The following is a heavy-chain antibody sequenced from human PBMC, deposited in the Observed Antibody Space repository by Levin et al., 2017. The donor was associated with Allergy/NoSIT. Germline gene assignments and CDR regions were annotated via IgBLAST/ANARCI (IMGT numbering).Heavy chain of an antibody. CDR3: ARRDGYNFDY. J-gene: IGHJ4*02. D-gene: IGHD5-24*01. Sequence: NPSETLSLTCTVSGGSISSYYWSWIRQPPGKGLEWIGYIYYSGSTNYNPSLKSRVTISVDTSKNQFSLKLSSVTAADTAVYYCARRDGYNFDYWGQGTLVTVSS. V-gene: IGHV4-59*01. CDR1: GGSISSYY. CDR2: IYYSGST.